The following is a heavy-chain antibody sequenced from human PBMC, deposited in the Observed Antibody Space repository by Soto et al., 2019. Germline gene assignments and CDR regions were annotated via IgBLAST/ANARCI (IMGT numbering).Heavy chain of an antibody. CDR1: NSSLGAFH. J-gene: IGHJ3*01. CDR3: ARSPLSYDYVRQTWREVGDSFDV. CDR2: LIHGGST. Sequence: SETLSLTGAIYNSSLGAFHWTWIRQPPGKGLEWIGELIHGGSTNYNPSLKSRVTFSLDTSKSQFSLHVMSVTAADTAVYYCARSPLSYDYVRQTWREVGDSFDVWGRGTSVTVSS. D-gene: IGHD3-10*02. V-gene: IGHV4-34*12.